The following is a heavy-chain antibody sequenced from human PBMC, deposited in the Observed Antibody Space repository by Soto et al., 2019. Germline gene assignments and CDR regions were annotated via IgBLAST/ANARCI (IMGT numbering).Heavy chain of an antibody. V-gene: IGHV1-18*04. CDR3: ARDQEYSTSGLYWFDL. J-gene: IGHJ5*02. D-gene: IGHD6-6*01. CDR2: ISAYNGDT. CDR1: GYTFTSFG. Sequence: ASVKVSCKASGYTFTSFGITWVRQAPGQDLEWMVCISAYNGDTNYAPRLQGRVTMTTDTSTTAVYMELKNLKSDDTAVYYCARDQEYSTSGLYWFDLWGQGTLVIVSS.